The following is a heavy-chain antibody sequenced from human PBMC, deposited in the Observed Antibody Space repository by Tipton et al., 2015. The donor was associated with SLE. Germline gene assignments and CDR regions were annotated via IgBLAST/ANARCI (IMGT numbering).Heavy chain of an antibody. V-gene: IGHV3-11*04. D-gene: IGHD3-22*01. CDR3: ARDHYDSSDLDY. J-gene: IGHJ4*02. Sequence: SLRLSCAASGFTFSSYAMSWIRQAPGKGLEWVSYISSSGSTIYYADSVKGRFTISRDNAKNSLYLQMNSLRAEDTAVYYCARDHYDSSDLDYWGQGTLVTVSS. CDR2: ISSSGSTI. CDR1: GFTFSSYA.